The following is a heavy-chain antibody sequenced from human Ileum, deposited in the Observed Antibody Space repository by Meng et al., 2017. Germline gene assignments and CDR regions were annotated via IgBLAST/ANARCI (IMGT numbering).Heavy chain of an antibody. J-gene: IGHJ4*02. CDR1: GGSFSGYY. V-gene: IGHV4-34*01. Sequence: VQLLQWGAGPLKPSETLSLTCAGSGGSFSGYYWTWIRQSPGKGLEWIGEINRGGNTNYNPSLKSRITMSVDTSKNQFFLNLTSVTPADTAVYYCARAWSSSWSFLDFWGQGGLVTVSS. CDR3: ARAWSSSWSFLDF. CDR2: INRGGNT. D-gene: IGHD6-13*01.